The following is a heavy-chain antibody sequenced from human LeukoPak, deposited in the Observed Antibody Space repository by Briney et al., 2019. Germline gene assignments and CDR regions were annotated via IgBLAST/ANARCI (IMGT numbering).Heavy chain of an antibody. CDR2: ISYDGSNK. J-gene: IGHJ4*02. V-gene: IGHV3-30*18. Sequence: PGGSLRLSCAASGFTFSSYGMHWVRQAPGKGLEWVAVISYDGSNKYYADSVKGRFTISRDNSKNTLYLQMNSLRAEDTAVYYCAKGGIAVAGTFFDYWGQGTRVTVSS. CDR1: GFTFSSYG. CDR3: AKGGIAVAGTFFDY. D-gene: IGHD6-19*01.